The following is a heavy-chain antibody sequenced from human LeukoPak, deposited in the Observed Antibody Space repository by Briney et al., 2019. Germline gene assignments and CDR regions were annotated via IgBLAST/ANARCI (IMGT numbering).Heavy chain of an antibody. J-gene: IGHJ4*02. V-gene: IGHV1-2*02. CDR1: GYTFTSYD. CDR3: ARVGYSSSWPDFDY. CDR2: INPNSGGT. D-gene: IGHD6-13*01. Sequence: ASVKVSCKASGYTFTSYDINWVRQATGQGLEWMGWINPNSGGTNYAQKFQGRVTMTRDTSISTAYMELSRLRSDDTAVYYCARVGYSSSWPDFDYWGQGTLVTVSS.